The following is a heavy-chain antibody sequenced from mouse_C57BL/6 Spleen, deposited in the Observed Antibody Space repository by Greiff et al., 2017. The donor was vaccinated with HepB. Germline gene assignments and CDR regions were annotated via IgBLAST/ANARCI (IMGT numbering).Heavy chain of an antibody. CDR1: GYTFTSYW. J-gene: IGHJ4*01. D-gene: IGHD1-1*01. CDR3: ARRAVSHYAMDY. Sequence: QVQLQQPGAELVRPGTSVKLSCKASGYTFTSYWMHWVKQRPGQGLEWIGVIDPSDSYTNYNQKFKGKATLTVDTSSSPAYMQLSSLTSEDSAVYDCARRAVSHYAMDYWGQGTSVTVSS. CDR2: IDPSDSYT. V-gene: IGHV1-59*01.